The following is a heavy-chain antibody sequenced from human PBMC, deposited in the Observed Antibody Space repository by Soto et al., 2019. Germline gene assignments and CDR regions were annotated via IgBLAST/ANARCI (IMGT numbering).Heavy chain of an antibody. V-gene: IGHV1-2*04. CDR2: INPNSGGT. D-gene: IGHD2-2*03. J-gene: IGHJ4*02. CDR3: ARAGYCSSTSCYDFDY. Sequence: GSVKVSCKASGYTFTGYYMHWVRQAPGQGLEWMGWINPNSGGTNYAQKFQGWVTMTRDTSISTAYMELSRLRSDDTAVYYCARAGYCSSTSCYDFDYWGQGTLVTVSS. CDR1: GYTFTGYY.